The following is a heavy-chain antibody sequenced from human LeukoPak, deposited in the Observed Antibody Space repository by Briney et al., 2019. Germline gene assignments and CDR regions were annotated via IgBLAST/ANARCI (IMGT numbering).Heavy chain of an antibody. CDR1: GFTFSKYW. V-gene: IGHV3-74*01. D-gene: IGHD6-19*01. J-gene: IGHJ4*02. CDR2: INSDGTVT. CDR3: ATKQWLAPPPDS. Sequence: GGSLRLSCAASGFTFSKYWMLWVRQAPGGGLESVTRINSDGTVTTYADSVTGRFTVSRDNADNTMFLKMNSVRDEDTAVYYCATKQWLAPPPDSWGQGTPVTVSS.